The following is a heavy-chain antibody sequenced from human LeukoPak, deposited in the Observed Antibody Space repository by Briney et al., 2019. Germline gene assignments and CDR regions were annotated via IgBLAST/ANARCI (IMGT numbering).Heavy chain of an antibody. CDR3: ARRSGYGLSRFDY. CDR2: ISYSVGT. J-gene: IGHJ4*02. Sequence: SETLSLTCTVSGDSISSYYCSWVRQPPGKGLGWIGYISYSVGTNYKPSLKTRVTISMDTSENQFSLKLTSVTAADTAVYYCARRSGYGLSRFDYWGLGTLVTVSS. CDR1: GDSISSYY. D-gene: IGHD6-25*01. V-gene: IGHV4-59*08.